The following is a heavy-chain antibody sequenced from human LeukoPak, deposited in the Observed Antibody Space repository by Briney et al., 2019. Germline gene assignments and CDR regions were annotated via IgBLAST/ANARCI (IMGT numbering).Heavy chain of an antibody. J-gene: IGHJ4*02. CDR2: ISDGGGST. CDR1: GFTFSSYG. Sequence: GGSLRLSCAASGFTFSSYGMHWVRQAPGKGLEWVSAISDGGGSTYYADSVKGRFTISRDNSKNTLYLQMNSLRAEDTAVYYCAKDRNSGSPYYFDYWGQGTLVTVSS. V-gene: IGHV3-23*01. CDR3: AKDRNSGSPYYFDY. D-gene: IGHD1-26*01.